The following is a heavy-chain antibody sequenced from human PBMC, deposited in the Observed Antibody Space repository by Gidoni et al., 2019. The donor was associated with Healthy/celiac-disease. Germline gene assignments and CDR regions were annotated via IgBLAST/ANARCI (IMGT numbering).Heavy chain of an antibody. CDR2: IYYSGST. CDR3: ARDNKRWPSLDAFDI. CDR1: GGSISSGGYY. D-gene: IGHD6-19*01. Sequence: QVQLQESGPGLVKPSQTLSLTCTVSGGSISSGGYYWSWIRQHPGKGLEWIGYIYYSGSTYDNPSLKSRVTISVDTSKNQFSLKLSSVTAADTAVYYCARDNKRWPSLDAFDIWGQGTMVTVSS. J-gene: IGHJ3*02. V-gene: IGHV4-31*03.